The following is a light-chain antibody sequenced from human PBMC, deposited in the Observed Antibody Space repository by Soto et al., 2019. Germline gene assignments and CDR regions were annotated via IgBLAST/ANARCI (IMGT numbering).Light chain of an antibody. Sequence: ETVMTQSPATLSVSPGERATLSCRASQNVLTNVAWYQQKPGQAPRLLIYRASIRATGVPARFSGSGSGTEFTLTISSLQSEDFALYFCQQFADWPPYTFGQGTKLQIK. CDR3: QQFADWPPYT. V-gene: IGKV3-15*01. CDR1: QNVLTN. J-gene: IGKJ2*01. CDR2: RAS.